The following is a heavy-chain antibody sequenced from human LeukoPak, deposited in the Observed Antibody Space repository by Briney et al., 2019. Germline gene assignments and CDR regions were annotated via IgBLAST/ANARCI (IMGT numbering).Heavy chain of an antibody. D-gene: IGHD1-26*01. J-gene: IGHJ5*02. CDR3: ARGLWGGAAT. CDR1: GAPLSGYY. Sequence: SETLSLTCAVYGAPLSGYYWSWIRHPPGKGLEWIGEIIPSGSTNYSTSLESRVTISLDTSKNQVFLKLTSVTAADKAVYYSARGLWGGAATWGQGTLVTVSS. CDR2: IIPSGST. V-gene: IGHV4-34*01.